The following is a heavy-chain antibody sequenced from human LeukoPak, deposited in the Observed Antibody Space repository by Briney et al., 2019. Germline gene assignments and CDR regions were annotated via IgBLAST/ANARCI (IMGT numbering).Heavy chain of an antibody. CDR2: ISAYNGNT. V-gene: IGHV1-18*01. J-gene: IGHJ3*02. CDR3: ARDQKVTMIVVVSPTLDHQNDAFDI. D-gene: IGHD3-22*01. CDR1: DYTFTSYG. Sequence: GASVKVSCKASDYTFTSYGISWVRQAPGQGLEWMGWISAYNGNTNYAQKLQGRVTMTTDTSTSTAYMELRSLRSDDTAVYYCARDQKVTMIVVVSPTLDHQNDAFDIWGQGTMVTVSS.